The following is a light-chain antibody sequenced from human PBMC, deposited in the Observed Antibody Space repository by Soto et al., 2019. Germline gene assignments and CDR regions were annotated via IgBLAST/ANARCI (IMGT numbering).Light chain of an antibody. J-gene: IGKJ2*01. Sequence: DIQMTQSPYFLSASVGDRVTLTCRASQGIGGSLAWYQHIPGEVPKLLIYGASTLFSGVPSRFSGSGSGTLFTLTISSLQPEDLATYYCQNYNSAPYTFGPGTKV. CDR2: GAS. CDR3: QNYNSAPYT. V-gene: IGKV1-27*01. CDR1: QGIGGS.